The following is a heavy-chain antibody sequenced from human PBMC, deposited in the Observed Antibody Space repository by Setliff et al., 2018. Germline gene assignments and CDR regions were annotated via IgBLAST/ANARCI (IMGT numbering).Heavy chain of an antibody. CDR1: GFRFSDFY. CDR3: AKVLYPGVGYFYGMDV. D-gene: IGHD3-10*01. V-gene: IGHV3-11*04. J-gene: IGHJ6*02. CDR2: ISGDGNTV. Sequence: GGSLRLSCAASGFRFSDFYMCWVRQVPGKGLEWLSKISGDGNTVDYADSVRGRFTISRDNAKNSLYLQMNSLRAEDSAVYYCAKVLYPGVGYFYGMDVWGQGTTVTVSS.